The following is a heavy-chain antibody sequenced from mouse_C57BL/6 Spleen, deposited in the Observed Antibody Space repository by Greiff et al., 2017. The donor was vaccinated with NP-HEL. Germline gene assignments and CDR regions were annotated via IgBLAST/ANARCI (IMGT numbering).Heavy chain of an antibody. J-gene: IGHJ4*01. CDR1: GFTFSDYY. Sequence: EVQLVESEGGLVQPGSSMKLSCTASGFTFSDYYMAWVRQVPEKGLEWVANINYDGSSTYYLDSLKSRFIISRDNAKNILYLQMSSLKSEDTATYYCARVLDGRGAMDYWGQGTSVTVSS. CDR3: ARVLDGRGAMDY. CDR2: INYDGSST. D-gene: IGHD2-3*01. V-gene: IGHV5-16*01.